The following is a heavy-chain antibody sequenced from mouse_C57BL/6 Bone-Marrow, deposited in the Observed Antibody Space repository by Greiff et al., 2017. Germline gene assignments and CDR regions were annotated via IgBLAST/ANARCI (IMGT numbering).Heavy chain of an antibody. Sequence: QVHVKQPGTELVMPGASVKLSCKASGYTFTSYWMHWVKQRPGQGLEWIGEIDPSDSYTNYNQKFKGKSTLTVDKSSSTAYMQLSSLTSEDSAVYYCARGSRWWGQGTTLTVSS. CDR3: ARGSRW. V-gene: IGHV1-69*01. D-gene: IGHD1-1*01. J-gene: IGHJ2*01. CDR1: GYTFTSYW. CDR2: IDPSDSYT.